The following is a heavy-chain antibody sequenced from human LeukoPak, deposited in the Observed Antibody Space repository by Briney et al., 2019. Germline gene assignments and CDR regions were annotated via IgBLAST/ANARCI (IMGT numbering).Heavy chain of an antibody. D-gene: IGHD4-17*01. Sequence: KPSETLSLTCAVYGGSFSGYYWRWIRQPPGKGLEWIGEINHSGSTNYNPSLKSRVTISVDTSKNQFSLKLSSVTAADTAVYYCARGRGTVTSKIDYWGQGTLVTVSS. V-gene: IGHV4-34*01. CDR2: INHSGST. J-gene: IGHJ4*02. CDR3: ARGRGTVTSKIDY. CDR1: GGSFSGYY.